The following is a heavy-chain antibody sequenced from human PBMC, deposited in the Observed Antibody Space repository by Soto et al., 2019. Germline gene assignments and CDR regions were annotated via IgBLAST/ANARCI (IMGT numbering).Heavy chain of an antibody. CDR3: ASYCSRASCSPSFSLYAMDV. V-gene: IGHV3-48*01. D-gene: IGHD2-15*01. CDR2: IGCDSITI. J-gene: IGHJ6*02. CDR1: GFTFNNFG. Sequence: GDLRLSCAASGFTFNNFGMKWVHQAPGRGPEWVSYIGCDSITIYYADSVKGRFTISRDNAAISLYLQMNSLRVEDTAVYYCASYCSRASCSPSFSLYAMDVWGQGTTVTVSS.